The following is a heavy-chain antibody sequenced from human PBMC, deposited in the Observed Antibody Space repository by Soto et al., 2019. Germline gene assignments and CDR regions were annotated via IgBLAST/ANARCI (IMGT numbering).Heavy chain of an antibody. CDR2: ISGSGGST. D-gene: IGHD3-22*01. V-gene: IGHV3-23*01. J-gene: IGHJ4*02. CDR3: AKVFTHMIVVGFFDY. CDR1: GFTFSSYA. Sequence: GGSLRLSCAASGFTFSSYAMSWVRQAPGKGLEWVSAISGSGGSTYYADSVKGRFTISRDNSKNTLYMQMNSLRAEDTAVYYCAKVFTHMIVVGFFDYWGQGTLVTVSS.